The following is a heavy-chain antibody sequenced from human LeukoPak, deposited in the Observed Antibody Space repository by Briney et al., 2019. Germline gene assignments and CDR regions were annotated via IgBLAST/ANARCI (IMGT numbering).Heavy chain of an antibody. CDR1: EFTFSNYW. CDR2: VKQDGSEK. V-gene: IGHV3-7*03. CDR3: AKQGYYDSSGSYLYYFDH. Sequence: GGSLRLSCEASEFTFSNYWMSWVRQAPGKGLEWVANVKQDGSEKYYVDSVKGRFTISRDNSKNTLNLQMNSLRAEDTAVYYCAKQGYYDSSGSYLYYFDHWGQGTLVTVSS. D-gene: IGHD3-22*01. J-gene: IGHJ4*02.